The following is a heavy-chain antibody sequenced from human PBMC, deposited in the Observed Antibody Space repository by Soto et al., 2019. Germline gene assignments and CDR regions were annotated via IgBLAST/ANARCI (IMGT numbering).Heavy chain of an antibody. D-gene: IGHD2-2*01. CDR3: ARGCGRPSSPYYFDY. CDR2: IKQDGSEK. V-gene: IGHV3-7*01. J-gene: IGHJ4*02. CDR1: GFTFSSYW. Sequence: EVQLVGSGGGLVQPGGSLRLSCATSGFTFSSYWMNWVRQAPGKGLEWVANIKQDGSEKHYVDSVEGRFTISRDNAKDSLSLQMNSLRAEDTTIYYCARGCGRPSSPYYFDYWGQGTLVTVSS.